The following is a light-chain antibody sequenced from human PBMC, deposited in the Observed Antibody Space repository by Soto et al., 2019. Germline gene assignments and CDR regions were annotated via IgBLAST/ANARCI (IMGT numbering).Light chain of an antibody. V-gene: IGLV2-14*01. CDR1: SSDVGGYNY. CDR2: DVS. J-gene: IGLJ2*01. Sequence: QSALTQPASVSGSPGQSITISCTGTSSDVGGYNYVSWYQQHPGKAPKLMIYDVSNRPSGVSNRFSGSKSGNTASLTISGXXXXXXADYYCSSYTSSYTLVFGGGTKLTVL. CDR3: SSYTSSYTLV.